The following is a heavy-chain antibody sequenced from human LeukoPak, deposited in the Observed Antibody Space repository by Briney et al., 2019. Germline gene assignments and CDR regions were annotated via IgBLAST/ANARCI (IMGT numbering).Heavy chain of an antibody. CDR1: GFTFNGYD. Sequence: QLVESGGGLVKPGGSLRLACAASGFTFNGYDIHWVRQATGKGLEWVSGIDTAGGSHYLGSVKGRFTISRENAKNSVYLQMNSLRAGDTAVYYCARWSSRGGFDYWGQGTLVTVSS. CDR3: ARWSSRGGFDY. D-gene: IGHD3-16*01. J-gene: IGHJ4*02. V-gene: IGHV3-13*01. CDR2: IDTAGGS.